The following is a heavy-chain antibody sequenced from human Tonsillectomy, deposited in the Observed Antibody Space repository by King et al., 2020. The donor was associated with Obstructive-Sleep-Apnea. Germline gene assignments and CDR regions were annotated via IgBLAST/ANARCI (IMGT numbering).Heavy chain of an antibody. CDR2: IYHTGST. CDR3: ARAEYYDSSGYSYYFDS. CDR1: GYSITRGYY. Sequence: VQLQESGPGLVKPSETLSLTCTVSGYSITRGYYWGWIRQPPGKGLEWIGSIYHTGSTYYNPSLKSRVTMSVETSKNQFSLKLNSATAADTAVYYCARAEYYDSSGYSYYFDSWGQGTLVTVSS. D-gene: IGHD3-22*01. V-gene: IGHV4-38-2*02. J-gene: IGHJ4*02.